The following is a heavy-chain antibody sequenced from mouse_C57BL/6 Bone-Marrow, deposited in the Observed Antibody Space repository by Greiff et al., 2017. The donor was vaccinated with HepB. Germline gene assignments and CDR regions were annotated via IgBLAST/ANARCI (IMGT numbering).Heavy chain of an antibody. CDR2: ISYDGSN. D-gene: IGHD1-1*01. J-gene: IGHJ2*01. CDR1: GYSITSGYY. V-gene: IGHV3-6*01. Sequence: VQLQRSGPGLVKPSQSLSLTCSVTGYSITSGYYWNWIRQFPGNKLEWMGYISYDGSNNYNPSLKNRISITRDTSKNQFFLKLNSVTTEDTATYYCARGLITTVVVDYWGQGTTLTVSS. CDR3: ARGLITTVVVDY.